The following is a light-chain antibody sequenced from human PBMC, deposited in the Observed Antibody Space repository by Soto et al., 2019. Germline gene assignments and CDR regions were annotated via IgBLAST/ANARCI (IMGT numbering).Light chain of an antibody. CDR1: QGISSY. J-gene: IGKJ1*01. CDR3: QRYFSYPHT. CDR2: AAS. V-gene: IGKV1-8*01. Sequence: AIRMTQSPSSFSSSTGDRVTITCRASQGISSYLAWYQQKPGKAPKLLIYAASTLQSGVPSRFRGSGFGPAFTSTIGCRHSEDFASNYGQRYFSYPHTFGQGTKVEIK.